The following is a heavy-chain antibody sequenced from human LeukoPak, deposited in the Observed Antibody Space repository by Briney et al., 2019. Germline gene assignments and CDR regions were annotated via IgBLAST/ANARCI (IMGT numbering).Heavy chain of an antibody. CDR3: ARVDDVVVVWGLDP. CDR2: INANSGGT. Sequence: GASVKVSCKASGYTFTGYYMHWVRQAPGQGLEWMGWINANSGGTNYAQKFQGRVTMTRDTSISTAYMELSRLRSDDTAVYYCARVDDVVVVWGLDPWGQGTLVTVSS. J-gene: IGHJ5*02. D-gene: IGHD2-2*01. CDR1: GYTFTGYY. V-gene: IGHV1-2*02.